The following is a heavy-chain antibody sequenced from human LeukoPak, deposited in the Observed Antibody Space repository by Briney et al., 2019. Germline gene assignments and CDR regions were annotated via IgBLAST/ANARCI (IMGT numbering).Heavy chain of an antibody. Sequence: ASVKVSCKASGYTFTSYDINRVRQATGQGLEWMGWMNPNSGNTGYAQKFQGRVTMTRNTSISTAYMELSSLRSEDTAVYYCARGGYTAMANDSWGQGTLVTVSS. D-gene: IGHD5-18*01. CDR1: GYTFTSYD. J-gene: IGHJ4*02. CDR3: ARGGYTAMANDS. CDR2: MNPNSGNT. V-gene: IGHV1-8*01.